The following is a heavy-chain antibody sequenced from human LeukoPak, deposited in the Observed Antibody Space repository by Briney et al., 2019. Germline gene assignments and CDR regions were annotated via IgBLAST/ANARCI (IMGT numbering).Heavy chain of an antibody. Sequence: GGSLRLSCAASGFTFSSYAMTWVRQAPGKGLEWVSDISGSGDITYYADSVKGRFTISRDNSKNTLYLQMNSLRAEDTAVYYCAREIIGGASFLDYWGQGTLVTVSS. CDR2: ISGSGDIT. D-gene: IGHD1-26*01. V-gene: IGHV3-23*01. CDR1: GFTFSSYA. J-gene: IGHJ4*02. CDR3: AREIIGGASFLDY.